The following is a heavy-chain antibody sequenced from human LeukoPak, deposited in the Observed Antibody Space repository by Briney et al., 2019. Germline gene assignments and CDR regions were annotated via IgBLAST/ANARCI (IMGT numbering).Heavy chain of an antibody. Sequence: ASVKVSCKTSGYTFTGYYIHWVRQAPGQGLEWMGWISPNSGGTNYPQKLQGRVTMTRDTSISTAYMELTRLRSDDTAVYYCTRDGGQHLGVLNYWGQGTQVIVSS. CDR1: GYTFTGYY. CDR2: ISPNSGGT. V-gene: IGHV1-2*02. CDR3: TRDGGQHLGVLNY. J-gene: IGHJ4*02. D-gene: IGHD2-2*01.